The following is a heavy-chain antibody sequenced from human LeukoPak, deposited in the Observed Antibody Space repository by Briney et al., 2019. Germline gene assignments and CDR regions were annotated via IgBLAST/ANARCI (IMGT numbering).Heavy chain of an antibody. CDR2: ISAYNGNT. CDR1: GYTFTSYG. Sequence: ASVKVSCKASGYTFTSYGISWVRQAPGQGLEWMGWISAYNGNTNYAQKLQGRVTMTTDTSTSTAYMELSSLRSEDTAVYYCARGLRWCMLCGMDVWGQGTTVTVPS. V-gene: IGHV1-18*01. J-gene: IGHJ6*02. CDR3: ARGLRWCMLCGMDV. D-gene: IGHD2-8*01.